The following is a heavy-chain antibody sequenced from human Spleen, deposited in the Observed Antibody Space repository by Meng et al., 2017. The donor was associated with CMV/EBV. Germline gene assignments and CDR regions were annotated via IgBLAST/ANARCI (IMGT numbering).Heavy chain of an antibody. CDR3: ARGSNWFDP. CDR2: INHSGST. Sequence: LSLACAVYGGSFSGYYWSWIRQPPGKGLEWIGEINHSGSTNYNPSLKSRVTISVDTSKNQFSLKLSSVTAADTAVYYCARGSNWFDPWGQGTLVTVSS. CDR1: GGSFSGYY. V-gene: IGHV4-34*01. J-gene: IGHJ5*02.